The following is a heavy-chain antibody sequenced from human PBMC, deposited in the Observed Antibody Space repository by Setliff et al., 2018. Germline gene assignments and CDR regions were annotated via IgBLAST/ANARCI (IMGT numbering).Heavy chain of an antibody. J-gene: IGHJ5*02. D-gene: IGHD3-3*01. V-gene: IGHV1-2*06. CDR1: GYTFTDYY. Sequence: ASVKVSCKASGYTFTDYYIHWVRQAPGQGLEWMGRINPDSGGTNYAQEFQGRVTMTRDTSASTAYMELSSLRSEDTAVYYCARDTYIGDFWSGYYIQGRFDPWGQGTLVTVSS. CDR3: ARDTYIGDFWSGYYIQGRFDP. CDR2: INPDSGGT.